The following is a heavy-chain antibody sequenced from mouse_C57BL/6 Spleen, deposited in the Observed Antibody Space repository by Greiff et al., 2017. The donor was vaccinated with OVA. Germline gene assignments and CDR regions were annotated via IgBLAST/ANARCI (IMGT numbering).Heavy chain of an antibody. J-gene: IGHJ4*01. CDR2: IYPNNGGN. CDR1: GYTFTDYY. D-gene: IGHD3-2*02. CDR3: ARGAAQATHYAMDY. Sequence: EVHLVESGPELVKPGASVKMSCKASGYTFTDYYMHWVKQSHGKSLEWIGYIYPNNGGNGYNQKFKGKATLTVDKSSSTAYMELRSLTSEDSAVYYCARGAAQATHYAMDYWGQGTSVTVSS. V-gene: IGHV1-34*01.